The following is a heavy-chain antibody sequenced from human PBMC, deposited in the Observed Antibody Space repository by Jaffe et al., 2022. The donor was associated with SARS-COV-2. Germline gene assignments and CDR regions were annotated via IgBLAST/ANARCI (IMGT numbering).Heavy chain of an antibody. D-gene: IGHD3-22*01. Sequence: EVQLLESGGGLVQPGGSLRLSCAASGFTFSSYAMSWVRQAPGKGLEWVSAISGSGGSTYYADSVKGRFTISRDNSKNTLYLQMNSLRAEDTAVYYCAKPVNYDSSRAGGGGYYYYYGMDVWGQGTTVTVSS. J-gene: IGHJ6*02. V-gene: IGHV3-23*01. CDR2: ISGSGGST. CDR1: GFTFSSYA. CDR3: AKPVNYDSSRAGGGGYYYYYGMDV.